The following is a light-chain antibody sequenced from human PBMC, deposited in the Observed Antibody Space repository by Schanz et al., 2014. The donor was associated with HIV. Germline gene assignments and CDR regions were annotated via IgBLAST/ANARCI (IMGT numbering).Light chain of an antibody. CDR2: GAS. CDR3: QQRSNWPRT. Sequence: EIVMTQSPVTLSVSPGERATLSCRASRSVTTNLAWYQQKPGQAPRLLIYGASTRATGIPARFSGSGSGTEFTLTISSLQSEDFAVYYCQQRSNWPRTFGQGTKLEIK. V-gene: IGKV3-15*01. CDR1: RSVTTN. J-gene: IGKJ2*01.